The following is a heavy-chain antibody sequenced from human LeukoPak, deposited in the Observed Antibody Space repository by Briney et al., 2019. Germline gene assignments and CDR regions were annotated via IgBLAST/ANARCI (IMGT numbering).Heavy chain of an antibody. D-gene: IGHD3-22*01. V-gene: IGHV3-30*02. Sequence: GGSLRLSCAASGFTFSSYGMHWVRQAPGKELEWVTFIRYDGSNKYYADSVKGRFTISRDNSKNTLYLQMNSLRAEDTAVYYCAKDALLVVGSSGYYYNNWGQGTLVTVSS. CDR3: AKDALLVVGSSGYYYNN. J-gene: IGHJ4*02. CDR1: GFTFSSYG. CDR2: IRYDGSNK.